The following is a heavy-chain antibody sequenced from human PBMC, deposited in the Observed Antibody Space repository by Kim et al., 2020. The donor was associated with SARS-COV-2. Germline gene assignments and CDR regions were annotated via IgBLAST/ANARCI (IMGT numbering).Heavy chain of an antibody. CDR3: ARVLEHIVVVTTNWFYP. CDR2: IYHSGST. D-gene: IGHD2-21*02. CDR1: GYSISSGYY. J-gene: IGHJ5*02. Sequence: SETLSLTCTVSGYSISSGYYWGWIRQPPGKGLEWIGSIYHSGSTYYNPSLKSRVTISVDTSKNQFSLKLSSVTAAATAVYYCARVLEHIVVVTTNWFYP. V-gene: IGHV4-38-2*02.